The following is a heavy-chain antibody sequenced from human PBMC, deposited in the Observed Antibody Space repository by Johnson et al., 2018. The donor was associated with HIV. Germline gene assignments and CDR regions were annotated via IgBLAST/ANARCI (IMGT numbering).Heavy chain of an antibody. CDR3: ARDGWEQRGETVGDGFDI. Sequence: VQLVESGGGLVQPGRSLRLSCAASGFTFSSYGMHWVRQTSGKGLEWVGRIRSEPYSFATAYAASVKGRFTISRDNTKNSVYLQMNSLRVEDTAFYYCARDGWEQRGETVGDGFDIWGQGTMVTVSS. CDR2: IRSEPYSFAT. J-gene: IGHJ3*02. V-gene: IGHV3-73*01. D-gene: IGHD1-26*01. CDR1: GFTFSSYG.